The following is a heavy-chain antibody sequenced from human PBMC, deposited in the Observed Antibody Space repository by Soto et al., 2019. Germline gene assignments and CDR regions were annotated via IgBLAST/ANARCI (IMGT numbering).Heavy chain of an antibody. CDR1: GFSFSTYG. CDR3: ANGVGNDCSSHS. J-gene: IGHJ5*01. CDR2: ISNDGSNK. Sequence: GGSLRLSCAASGFSFSTYGMHWVRQAPGKGLEWVAFISNDGSNKYYADSVKGRFTISRDNSKNTLYLQMNSLRAEDTAVYYCANGVGNDCSSHSRRQGILVSVSS. V-gene: IGHV3-30*18. D-gene: IGHD2-21*02.